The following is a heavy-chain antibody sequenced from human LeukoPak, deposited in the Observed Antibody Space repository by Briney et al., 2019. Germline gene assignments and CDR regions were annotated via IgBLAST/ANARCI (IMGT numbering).Heavy chain of an antibody. J-gene: IGHJ4*02. Sequence: GGSLRLSCAASGFTFSNYWMGWVRQAPGKRLEWVANMNIDGSEKYYADSVKGRFSISRDNARNSVYLQMASLRVEDTAVYYCARDPVEWEQLLDYWGQGTLVTVSS. CDR2: MNIDGSEK. V-gene: IGHV3-7*01. D-gene: IGHD1-26*01. CDR3: ARDPVEWEQLLDY. CDR1: GFTFSNYW.